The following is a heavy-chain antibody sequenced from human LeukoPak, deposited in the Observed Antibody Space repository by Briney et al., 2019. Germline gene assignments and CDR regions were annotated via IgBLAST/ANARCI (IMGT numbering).Heavy chain of an antibody. CDR1: GFTFTSSA. Sequence: GASVKVSCKASGFTFTSSAVQWVRQARGQGLEWIGWIVVGSGHTNYAQKFQERVTITRDMSTSTAYMELSSLRSEDTAVYYCAAARLCSSTSCYPDYWGQGTLVTVSS. V-gene: IGHV1-58*01. J-gene: IGHJ4*02. D-gene: IGHD2-2*01. CDR2: IVVGSGHT. CDR3: AAARLCSSTSCYPDY.